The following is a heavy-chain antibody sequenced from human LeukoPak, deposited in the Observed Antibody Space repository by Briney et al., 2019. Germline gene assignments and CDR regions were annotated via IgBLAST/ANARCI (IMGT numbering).Heavy chain of an antibody. J-gene: IGHJ5*02. CDR3: ATSHDVKTAPYDL. V-gene: IGHV4-4*09. CDR2: IFTSGWT. CDR1: GGSISSYY. Sequence: SETLSLTCTVSGGSISSYYWSWVRQSPGKGLEWIGYIFTSGWTDYNSSLKSRITMSVDTSKNQLSMELRFLTAADTAVYYCATSHDVKTAPYDLWGQGTLVTVSS. D-gene: IGHD2-21*01.